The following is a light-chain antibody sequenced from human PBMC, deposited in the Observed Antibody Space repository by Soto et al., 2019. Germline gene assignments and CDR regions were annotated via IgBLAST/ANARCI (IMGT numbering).Light chain of an antibody. J-gene: IGKJ2*01. CDR2: GVS. CDR3: QHHGNSPLYT. Sequence: EIVLTXXPXXXXLAPGDRATXSCRASQXVNSXDLAWYQQKSGQAPRLLIYGVSRRATGIPDRFSGGASGTDFTLTINRLEPEDFAVYYCQHHGNSPLYTFGQGTNLEI. V-gene: IGKV3-20*01. CDR1: QXVNSXD.